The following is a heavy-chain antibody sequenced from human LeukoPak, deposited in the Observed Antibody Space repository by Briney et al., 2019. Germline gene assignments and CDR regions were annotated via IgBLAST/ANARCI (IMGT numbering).Heavy chain of an antibody. V-gene: IGHV4-30-2*01. CDR3: ARLGIEAAGEDDY. CDR2: IYHSGST. J-gene: IGHJ4*02. D-gene: IGHD6-13*01. CDR1: GGSISSGGYS. Sequence: SQTLSLTCAVSGGSISSGGYSWSWIRQPPRKGLEWIGYIYHSGSTYYNPSLKSRVTISVDRSKNQFSLKLSSVTAADTAVYYCARLGIEAAGEDDYWGQGTLVTVSS.